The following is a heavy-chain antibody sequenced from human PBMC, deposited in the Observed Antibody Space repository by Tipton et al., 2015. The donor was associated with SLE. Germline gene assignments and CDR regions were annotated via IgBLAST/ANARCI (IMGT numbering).Heavy chain of an antibody. CDR2: INPNSGGT. Sequence: QSGPEVKKPGASVKVSCKASGYTFTGYYMHWVRQAPGQGLEWMGRINPNSGGTNYAQKFQGRVTMTTDTSTSTAYMELRSLRSDDTAVYYGARSSGYDFWSGYLGPWGQGTLVTVSS. D-gene: IGHD3-3*01. CDR3: ARSSGYDFWSGYLGP. J-gene: IGHJ5*02. CDR1: GYTFTGYY. V-gene: IGHV1-2*06.